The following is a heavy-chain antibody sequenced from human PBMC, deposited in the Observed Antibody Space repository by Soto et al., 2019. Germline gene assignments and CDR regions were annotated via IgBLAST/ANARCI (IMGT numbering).Heavy chain of an antibody. CDR2: IIPIFGSA. J-gene: IGHJ6*02. D-gene: IGHD5-18*01. CDR3: ARVSNTGMEPTLYYAMDV. CDR1: RGIFSSYT. Sequence: SVKVSCKASRGIFSSYTINWLRQAPGQGLEWLGWIIPIFGSASYAQNLQGRVTITADKSSNTAYMELSSLRSEDTAIYYCARVSNTGMEPTLYYAMDVWGQATTVTVSS. V-gene: IGHV1-69*06.